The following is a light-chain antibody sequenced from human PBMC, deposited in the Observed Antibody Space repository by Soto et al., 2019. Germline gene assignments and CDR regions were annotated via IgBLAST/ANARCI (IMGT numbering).Light chain of an antibody. Sequence: EIVMTQSPVTLSVSPGERATLSCRASQSISNKLAWYQQKPGQAPRLLIYGASTRATGIPARFSGSGSGTDFTLTISSLQSEDFAVYFCQQYDTWPPIPFGQGTRLEIK. J-gene: IGKJ5*01. CDR3: QQYDTWPPIP. CDR1: QSISNK. CDR2: GAS. V-gene: IGKV3-15*01.